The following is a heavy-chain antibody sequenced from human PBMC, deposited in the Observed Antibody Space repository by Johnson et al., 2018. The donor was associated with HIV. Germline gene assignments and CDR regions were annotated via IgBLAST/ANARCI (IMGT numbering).Heavy chain of an antibody. CDR3: AREEGIQLWPRGAFDI. CDR1: GFTVSSNY. J-gene: IGHJ3*02. D-gene: IGHD5-18*01. CDR2: IYSGGST. V-gene: IGHV3-66*01. Sequence: VQLVESGGALVQPGGSLRLSCAASGFTVSSNYMNWVRQAPGQGLEWVSVIYSGGSTYYADSVKGRFTISRDNSKHTLSLQMNSLRAEDTAVYYCAREEGIQLWPRGAFDIWGQGTMVTVSS.